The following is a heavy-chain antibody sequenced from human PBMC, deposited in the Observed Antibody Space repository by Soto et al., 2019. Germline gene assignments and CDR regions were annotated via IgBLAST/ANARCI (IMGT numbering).Heavy chain of an antibody. J-gene: IGHJ5*02. CDR1: GLSVSSDY. V-gene: IGHV3-66*01. Sequence: EVQLEESGGGLVQPGGSLRLSCAASGLSVSSDYMSWVRQALGKGLEWVSILFSGGAAYYADSVKGRFTISRDSSKNMLYLQMNSLRVEDTAVYYCASRGPWGQGTLVTVSS. CDR3: ASRGP. CDR2: LFSGGAA.